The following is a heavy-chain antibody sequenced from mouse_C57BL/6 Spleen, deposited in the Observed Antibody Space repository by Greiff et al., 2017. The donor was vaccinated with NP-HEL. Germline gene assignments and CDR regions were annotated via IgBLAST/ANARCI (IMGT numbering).Heavy chain of an antibody. V-gene: IGHV6-3*01. Sequence: EVKVEESGGGLVQPGGSMKLSCVASGFTFSNYWMNWVRQSPEKGLEWVAQIRLKSDNYATHYAESVKGRFTISRDDSKSSVYLQMNNLRAEDTGIYYCSYMVTRAMDYWGQGTSVTVSS. CDR3: SYMVTRAMDY. D-gene: IGHD2-2*01. CDR2: IRLKSDNYAT. J-gene: IGHJ4*01. CDR1: GFTFSNYW.